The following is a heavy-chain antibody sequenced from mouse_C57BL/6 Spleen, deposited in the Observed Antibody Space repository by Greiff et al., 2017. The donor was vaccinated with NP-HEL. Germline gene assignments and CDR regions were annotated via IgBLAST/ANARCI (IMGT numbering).Heavy chain of an antibody. CDR3: ARRGYFDY. Sequence: RVESGASVKISCKASGYTFTDYYMNWVKQSHGKSLEWIGDINPNNGGTSYNQKFKGKATLTVDKSSSTAYMELRSLTSEDSAVYYCARRGYFDYWGQGTTLTVSS. CDR2: INPNNGGT. J-gene: IGHJ2*01. V-gene: IGHV1-26*01. CDR1: GYTFTDYY.